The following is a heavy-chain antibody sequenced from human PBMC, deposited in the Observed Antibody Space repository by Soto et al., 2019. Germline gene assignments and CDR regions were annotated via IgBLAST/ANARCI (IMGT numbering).Heavy chain of an antibody. V-gene: IGHV3-23*04. D-gene: IGHD3-22*01. CDR3: AKAPPSYYDNGGYYILQMDV. CDR2: ISGGGGST. Sequence: EVRLVDSGGGLVQPGGSLRLSCAASGFTFSSYAMTWVRQAPGKGLEWVSAISGGGGSTYYADSVKGRLTISRDNSKKTLYLKMNSLRAEDTAVYYFAKAPPSYYDNGGYYILQMDVWGQGTTVTVSS. J-gene: IGHJ6*02. CDR1: GFTFSSYA.